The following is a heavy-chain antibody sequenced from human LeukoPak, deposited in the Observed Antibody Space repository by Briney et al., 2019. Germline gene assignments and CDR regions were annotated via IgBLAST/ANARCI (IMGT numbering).Heavy chain of an antibody. J-gene: IGHJ6*02. Sequence: GGSLRLSCAASGFTFSNFWMSWVRQAPGKGLEWVANINPDGSAKYYVDSVKGRFTISRDNAENSLYLQMDSLRPEDTAVYYCARHFSTYSYGLDVWGQGTTVTVSS. CDR2: INPDGSAK. CDR1: GFTFSNFW. D-gene: IGHD3-3*02. CDR3: ARHFSTYSYGLDV. V-gene: IGHV3-7*01.